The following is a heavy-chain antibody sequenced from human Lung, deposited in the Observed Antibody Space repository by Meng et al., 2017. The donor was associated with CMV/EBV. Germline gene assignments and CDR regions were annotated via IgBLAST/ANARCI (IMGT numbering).Heavy chain of an antibody. D-gene: IGHD6-6*01. V-gene: IGHV1-18*01. CDR3: ARGRVSYSSSSSLNY. CDR2: INPYNGKT. J-gene: IGHJ4*02. CDR1: GYTFKSYA. Sequence: QVQLVQSGGEVRRPGASVTVALKTSGYTFKSYAIICVRQHPGQGLEWMGWINPYNGKTDHAQNLQARLTMTTDTSTSTVYVELGSLRSDDTAVYYCARGRVSYSSSSSLNYWGQGTLVTVSS.